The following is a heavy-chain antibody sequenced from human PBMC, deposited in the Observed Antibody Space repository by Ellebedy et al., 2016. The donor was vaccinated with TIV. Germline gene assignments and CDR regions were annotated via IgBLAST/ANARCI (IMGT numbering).Heavy chain of an antibody. J-gene: IGHJ4*02. D-gene: IGHD3-22*01. Sequence: GGSLRLXCVASGFTFSRSSMNWVRQAPGKGLEWVSYISASDGTIYYADSVKGRFTISRDNANFSLFLHMNSLRVEDTAIYYCARDPHGGNYYDSSGFADYWGQGTRVTVSS. CDR3: ARDPHGGNYYDSSGFADY. V-gene: IGHV3-48*04. CDR1: GFTFSRSS. CDR2: ISASDGTI.